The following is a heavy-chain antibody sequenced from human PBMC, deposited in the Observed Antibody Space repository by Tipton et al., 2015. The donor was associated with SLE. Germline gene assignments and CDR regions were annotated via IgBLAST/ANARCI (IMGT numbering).Heavy chain of an antibody. V-gene: IGHV4-59*01. J-gene: IGHJ6*02. CDR1: GGSISSYY. CDR2: IYYSGST. CDR3: ARAGHYDFWSGYPLDGMDV. Sequence: LRLSCTVSGGSISSYYWSWIRQPPGKGLEWIGYIYYSGSTNYNPSLKSRVTISVDTSKNQFPLKLSSVTAADTAVYYCARAGHYDFWSGYPLDGMDVWGQGTTVTVSS. D-gene: IGHD3-3*01.